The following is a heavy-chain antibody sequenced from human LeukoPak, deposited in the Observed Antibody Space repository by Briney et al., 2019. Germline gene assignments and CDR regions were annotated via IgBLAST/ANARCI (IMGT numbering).Heavy chain of an antibody. V-gene: IGHV3-30*02. CDR1: GFTFSSYG. CDR3: AKDGVPYNWNYDYFDY. J-gene: IGHJ4*02. D-gene: IGHD1-7*01. Sequence: GGSLRLSCAASGFTFSSYGMHWVRQAPGKRLEWVAFIRYDGSNKYYADSVKGRFTISRDNSKNTLYLQMNSLRAEDTAVYYCAKDGVPYNWNYDYFDYWGRGTLVTVSS. CDR2: IRYDGSNK.